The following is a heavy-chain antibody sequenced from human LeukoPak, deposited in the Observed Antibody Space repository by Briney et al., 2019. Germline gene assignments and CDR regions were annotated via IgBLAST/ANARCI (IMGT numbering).Heavy chain of an antibody. Sequence: ASVKVSCKASGYTFTNYGISWVRQAPGQGLEWMGWINPNSGVTNYAQKFQGRVTMTRDTSISTAYMELSRLRSDDTAVYYCARDAGASPYYFDYWGQGTLVTVSS. CDR1: GYTFTNYG. V-gene: IGHV1-2*02. J-gene: IGHJ4*02. CDR3: ARDAGASPYYFDY. D-gene: IGHD1-26*01. CDR2: INPNSGVT.